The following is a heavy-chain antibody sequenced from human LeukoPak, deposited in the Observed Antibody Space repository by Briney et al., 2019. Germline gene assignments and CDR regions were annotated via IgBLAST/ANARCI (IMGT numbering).Heavy chain of an antibody. V-gene: IGHV3-23*01. CDR1: GFTFSDFD. J-gene: IGHJ4*02. CDR3: AKQVAVAGIDY. Sequence: GGSLRLSCAASGFTFSDFDMNWVRQAPGKGPEWVSHISHSGISTYYADSVKGRFTVSRDNSKNTLYLQMNSLRAEDTALYYCAKQVAVAGIDYWGQRTLVTVSS. D-gene: IGHD6-19*01. CDR2: ISHSGIST.